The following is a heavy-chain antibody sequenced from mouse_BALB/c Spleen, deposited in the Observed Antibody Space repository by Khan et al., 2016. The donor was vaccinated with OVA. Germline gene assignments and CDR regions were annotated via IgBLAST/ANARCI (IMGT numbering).Heavy chain of an antibody. CDR3: ARVGYSGTMDY. J-gene: IGHJ4*01. Sequence: QIQLVQSGPELKKPGEIVKISCKASGYTFTNYGMNWVKQAPGKGLKWMGFINTYTGEPTYADDFKGRFAFSLETSASTAYLQINNLKNEDTSTYCCARVGYSGTMDYWGQGTSVTVSS. CDR2: INTYTGEP. D-gene: IGHD2-14*01. V-gene: IGHV9-3-1*01. CDR1: GYTFTNYG.